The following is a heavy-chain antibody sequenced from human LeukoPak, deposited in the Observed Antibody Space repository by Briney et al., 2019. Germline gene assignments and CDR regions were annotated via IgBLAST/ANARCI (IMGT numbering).Heavy chain of an antibody. D-gene: IGHD3-22*01. Sequence: GGSLRLSCAASGFTFSSYGMHWVRQAPGKGLEWVAFIRYDGSNKYYADFVKGRFTISRDNSKNTLNLQMNSLRAEDTAVYYCARDLGQYYDTSDNWFDPWGQGTLVTVSS. J-gene: IGHJ5*02. CDR1: GFTFSSYG. V-gene: IGHV3-30*02. CDR2: IRYDGSNK. CDR3: ARDLGQYYDTSDNWFDP.